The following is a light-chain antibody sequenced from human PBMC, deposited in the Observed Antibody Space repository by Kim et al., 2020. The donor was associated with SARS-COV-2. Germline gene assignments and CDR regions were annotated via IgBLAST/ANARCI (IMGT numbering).Light chain of an antibody. V-gene: IGLV4-69*01. CDR1: SGHSSYA. Sequence: AAVKLTCTLSSGHSSYAIEWHQQQPEKGPRYLMKVNSDGSHSKGDGIPDRFSGSSSGAERFLTISSLQSEDEADYYCQTWGTGIVVFGGGTQLTVL. J-gene: IGLJ2*01. CDR2: VNSDGSH. CDR3: QTWGTGIVV.